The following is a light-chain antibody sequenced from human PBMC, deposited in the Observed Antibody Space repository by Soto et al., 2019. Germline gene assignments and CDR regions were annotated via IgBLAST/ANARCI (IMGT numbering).Light chain of an antibody. CDR2: GAS. CDR3: QQYNSWPPKWT. J-gene: IGKJ1*01. V-gene: IGKV3-15*01. CDR1: ESVSDN. Sequence: ELVMTQSPATLSVSPGERATLSCRASESVSDNLAWYQQRRGQAPRLLIFGASTRATGIPARFSGSGSGTGFTLTISSLQSEDFAVYYCQQYNSWPPKWTFGQGTKV.